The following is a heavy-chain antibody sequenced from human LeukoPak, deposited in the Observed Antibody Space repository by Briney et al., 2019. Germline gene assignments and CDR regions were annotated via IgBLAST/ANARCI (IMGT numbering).Heavy chain of an antibody. V-gene: IGHV3-30-3*01. J-gene: IGHJ6*03. CDR1: GFTFSSYA. D-gene: IGHD2-2*01. Sequence: GRSLRLSCAASGFTFSSYAMHWVRQAPGKGLEWVAVISYDGSNKYYADSVKGRFTISRDNSKNTLYLQMNSLRAEDTAVYYCARGGEVEYQLPSYGYYYMDVCGKVTTV. CDR2: ISYDGSNK. CDR3: ARGGEVEYQLPSYGYYYMDV.